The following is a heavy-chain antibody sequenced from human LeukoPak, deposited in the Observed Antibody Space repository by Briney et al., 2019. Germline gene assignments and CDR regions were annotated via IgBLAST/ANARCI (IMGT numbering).Heavy chain of an antibody. CDR3: ASDLGEHTTRAQGG. V-gene: IGHV3-74*01. CDR2: IDPDGSDT. Sequence: GGSLRLSCAASGFTFSSYGMHWVRQAPGKGLVWVSRIDPDGSDTTYAESVKGRFTISRDNDRNTLYLQLNSLRVEDTAVYYWASDLGEHTTRAQGGWGQEPLVTVPS. CDR1: GFTFSSYG. J-gene: IGHJ4*02. D-gene: IGHD1-1*01.